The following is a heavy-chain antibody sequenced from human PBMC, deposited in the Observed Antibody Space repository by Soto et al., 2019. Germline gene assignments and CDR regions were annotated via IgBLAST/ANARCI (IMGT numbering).Heavy chain of an antibody. V-gene: IGHV3-23*01. D-gene: IGHD6-19*01. J-gene: IGHJ4*02. CDR2: ISGSGGST. CDR1: GFTFSTYA. Sequence: EVQLLESGGGLVQPGGSLRLSCAASGFTFSTYAMSWVRQAPGKGLEWVSAISGSGGSTYYADSVKGRFTISRDNSKNTLYLQMNSLGAEDAAVYYCAKDTRIGIAVAGVFDYWGQGTLVTVSS. CDR3: AKDTRIGIAVAGVFDY.